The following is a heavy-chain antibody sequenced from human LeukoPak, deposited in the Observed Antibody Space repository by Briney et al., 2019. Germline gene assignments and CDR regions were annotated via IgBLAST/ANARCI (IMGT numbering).Heavy chain of an antibody. CDR2: IHYSGST. CDR3: ARGGNTRYCSSTSCYMRYNWFDP. CDR1: GGSISSGDYY. J-gene: IGHJ5*02. V-gene: IGHV4-30-4*01. Sequence: SETLSLTCSVSGGSISSGDYYWSWIRQPPGKGLEWIGYIHYSGSTYYNPSLKSRVTISVDTSKNQFSLKLTSVTAADTAVYYCARGGNTRYCSSTSCYMRYNWFDPWGRGTLVTVSS. D-gene: IGHD2-2*01.